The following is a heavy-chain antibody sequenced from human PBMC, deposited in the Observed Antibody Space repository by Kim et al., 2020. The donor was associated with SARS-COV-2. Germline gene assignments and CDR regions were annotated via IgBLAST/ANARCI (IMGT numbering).Heavy chain of an antibody. Sequence: SETLSLTCTVSGGSISSGSYYWSWIRQPAGKGLEWIGRIYTSGSTNYNPSLKSRVTISVDTSKNQFSLKLSSVTAADTAVYYCARVPYYYGSGSYYLAFDIWGQGTMVTVSS. CDR3: ARVPYYYGSGSYYLAFDI. CDR2: IYTSGST. D-gene: IGHD3-10*01. CDR1: GGSISSGSYY. J-gene: IGHJ3*02. V-gene: IGHV4-61*02.